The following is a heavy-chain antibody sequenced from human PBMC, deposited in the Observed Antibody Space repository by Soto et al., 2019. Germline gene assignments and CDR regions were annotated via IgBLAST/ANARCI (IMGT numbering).Heavy chain of an antibody. V-gene: IGHV3-7*03. CDR2: IKHDGSEK. CDR3: ARDKMAFCSGDCYYGSYYYGMDV. J-gene: IGHJ6*02. CDR1: GFTFNAYW. Sequence: GGSLRLSCAASGFTFNAYWMTWVRQAPGQGLEWVAKIKHDGSEKYYVDSVKGRFTISRDTAKKSLDLQMNDLRAEDTAVYYCARDKMAFCSGDCYYGSYYYGMDVWGQGTTVTVSS. D-gene: IGHD2-21*02.